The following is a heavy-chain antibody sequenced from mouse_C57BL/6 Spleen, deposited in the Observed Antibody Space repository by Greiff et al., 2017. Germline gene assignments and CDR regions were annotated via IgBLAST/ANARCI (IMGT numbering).Heavy chain of an antibody. CDR2: INPNNGGT. D-gene: IGHD1-1*01. CDR1: GYTFTDYN. V-gene: IGHV1-22*01. CDR3: APITTVVAYYAMDY. Sequence: VQLQQSGPELVKPGASVKMSCKASGYTFTDYNMHWVKQSHGKSLEWIGYINPNNGGTSYNQKFKGKGTLTVNKSSSTAYMELRSLTSEDSAVYYCAPITTVVAYYAMDYWGQGTSVTVSA. J-gene: IGHJ4*01.